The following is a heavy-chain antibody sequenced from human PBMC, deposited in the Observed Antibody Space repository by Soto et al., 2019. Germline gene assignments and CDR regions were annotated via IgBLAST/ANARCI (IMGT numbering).Heavy chain of an antibody. V-gene: IGHV1-8*01. CDR3: AREGVVVVAAIQMGMDV. J-gene: IGHJ6*02. CDR2: MNPNSGNT. D-gene: IGHD2-15*01. CDR1: VYSFTMYD. Sequence: GXSVNDSFQASVYSFTMYDVHWVRQATGQGLEWMGWMNPNSGNTGYAQKFQGRVTMTRNTSISTAYMELSSLRSEDTAVYYCAREGVVVVAAIQMGMDVWGQGTTVTVSS.